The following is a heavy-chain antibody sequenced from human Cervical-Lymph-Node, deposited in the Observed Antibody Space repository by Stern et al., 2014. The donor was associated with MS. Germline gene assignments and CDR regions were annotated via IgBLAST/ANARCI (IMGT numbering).Heavy chain of an antibody. CDR1: GFTFISSA. CDR2: IVISRGNP. Sequence: QLVQSGPEVKKPGTSVKVSCKASGFTFISSAVHWVRQARGQRLEWIGYIVISRGNPYFAQKFQGRITFYMDSSTSTAYMAINSLTSEDTAVYYCAARKVRFLESWGQGTLVTVSS. CDR3: AARKVRFLES. J-gene: IGHJ5*02. D-gene: IGHD3-3*01. V-gene: IGHV1-58*01.